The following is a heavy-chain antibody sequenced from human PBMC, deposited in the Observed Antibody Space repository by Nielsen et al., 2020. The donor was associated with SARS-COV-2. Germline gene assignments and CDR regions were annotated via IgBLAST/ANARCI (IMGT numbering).Heavy chain of an antibody. CDR3: ARVAGTPPVSYSYFDL. D-gene: IGHD6-19*01. CDR1: GFTFSSYA. J-gene: IGHJ2*01. V-gene: IGHV3-21*05. Sequence: GESLKISCAASGFTFSSYAMHWVRQAPGKGLEWVAQMSGSSSYIHYADSVKGRYTISKDSAKNSLYLQMNSLRAEDTAVYYCARVAGTPPVSYSYFDLWGRGTLVTVSS. CDR2: MSGSSSYI.